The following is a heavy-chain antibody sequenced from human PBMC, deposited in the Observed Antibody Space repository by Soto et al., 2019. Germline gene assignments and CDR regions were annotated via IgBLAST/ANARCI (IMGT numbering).Heavy chain of an antibody. V-gene: IGHV4-59*08. CDR1: GGSISSYY. Sequence: QVQLQESGPGLVKPSETLSLTCTVSGGSISSYYWSWIRQPPGKGLEWIGYIYYSGSTNYNPSLKSRVPISVDTSKNQFSLKLSSVTAADTAVYYCARHSGYCSGGSCYRRFDPWGQGTLVTVSS. D-gene: IGHD2-15*01. CDR3: ARHSGYCSGGSCYRRFDP. J-gene: IGHJ5*02. CDR2: IYYSGST.